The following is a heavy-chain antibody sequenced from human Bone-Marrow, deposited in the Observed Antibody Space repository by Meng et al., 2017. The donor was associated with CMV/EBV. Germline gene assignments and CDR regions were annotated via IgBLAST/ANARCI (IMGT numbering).Heavy chain of an antibody. CDR1: GFTFSNAW. D-gene: IGHD6-19*01. Sequence: GESLKISCAASGFTFSNAWMSWVRQAPGKGLEWVGRIKSKTDGGTTDYAAPVKGRFTISRDESKNTLYLQMNSLKTEDTAVYYCTTFLQGYSSGWQIARTFWGQGTLVTVSS. CDR2: IKSKTDGGTT. J-gene: IGHJ4*02. CDR3: TTFLQGYSSGWQIARTF. V-gene: IGHV3-15*01.